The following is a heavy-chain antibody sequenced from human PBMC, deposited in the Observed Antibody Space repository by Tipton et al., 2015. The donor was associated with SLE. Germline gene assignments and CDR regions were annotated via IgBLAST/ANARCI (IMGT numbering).Heavy chain of an antibody. Sequence: SLRLSCAASGFTLSSYEMNWVRQAPGKGLEWVSYISSSGSTIYYADSVKGRFTISRDNAKNSLYLQMNSLRAEDTAVYYCARDLGVLRYFDWTPGMDVWGQGTTVTVSS. CDR3: ARDLGVLRYFDWTPGMDV. D-gene: IGHD3-9*01. CDR2: ISSSGSTI. V-gene: IGHV3-48*03. J-gene: IGHJ6*02. CDR1: GFTLSSYE.